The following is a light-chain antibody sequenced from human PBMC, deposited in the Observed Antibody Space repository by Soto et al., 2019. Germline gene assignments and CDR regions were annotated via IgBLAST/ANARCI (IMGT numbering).Light chain of an antibody. CDR1: SSDVGGYNY. Sequence: QSALTLPASVSGSPGQSITISCTGTSSDVGGYNYVSWYQQHPGKAPKLMIYDVSNRPSGVSNRFSGSKSGNTASLTISGLQAEDEADYYCSSYTSSSLYVFGSGTTLTVL. CDR3: SSYTSSSLYV. V-gene: IGLV2-14*01. J-gene: IGLJ1*01. CDR2: DVS.